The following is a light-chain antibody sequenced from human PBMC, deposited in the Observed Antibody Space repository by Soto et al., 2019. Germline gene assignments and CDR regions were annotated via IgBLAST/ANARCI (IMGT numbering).Light chain of an antibody. Sequence: QSALTQPASVSGSPGQSITISCTGTSSDVGGYNYASWYQQHPGKAPKLMIYDVSNRPSGVSNRFSGSKSGNTASLTISGLQAEDEADYYCSSYTRSSTLVVFGTGTKVTVL. CDR3: SSYTRSSTLVV. CDR1: SSDVGGYNY. V-gene: IGLV2-14*01. J-gene: IGLJ1*01. CDR2: DVS.